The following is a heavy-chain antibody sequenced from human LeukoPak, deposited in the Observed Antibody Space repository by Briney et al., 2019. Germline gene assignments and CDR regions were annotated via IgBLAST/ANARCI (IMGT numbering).Heavy chain of an antibody. V-gene: IGHV4-31*03. CDR2: IYHTGTT. D-gene: IGHD3-22*01. CDR1: GASTSSRGYY. J-gene: IGHJ4*02. CDR3: AGDLDFASGYYLHY. Sequence: PSETLSLTCTISGASTSSRGYYWTWVRQHSGKGPEWIGYIYHTGTTYYNPSLRSRITISMGTSKNQFSLKMTSMTAADTAVYYCAGDLDFASGYYLHYWGQGSLVTVSS.